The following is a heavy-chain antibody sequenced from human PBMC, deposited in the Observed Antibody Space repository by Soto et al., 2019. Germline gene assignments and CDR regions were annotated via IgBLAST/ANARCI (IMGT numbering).Heavy chain of an antibody. Sequence: QVQLVESGGGLVKPGGSLRLSCTASGFTLSDYYMSWIRQPPGKGLEWVAYSSNSGTFTRYADSMKGRFSISRDNAKKSLYLEINSLRGEDTAIYYCARSGDNFNLLDYWGQGTPVTVSS. V-gene: IGHV3-11*06. CDR3: ARSGDNFNLLDY. CDR1: GFTLSDYY. CDR2: SSNSGTFT. D-gene: IGHD1-1*01. J-gene: IGHJ4*02.